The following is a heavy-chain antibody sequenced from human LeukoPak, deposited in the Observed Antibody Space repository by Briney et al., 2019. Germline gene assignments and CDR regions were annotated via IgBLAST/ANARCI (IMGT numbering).Heavy chain of an antibody. D-gene: IGHD3-22*01. V-gene: IGHV1-18*01. CDR1: GYTFTSYG. J-gene: IGHJ3*02. Sequence: ASVKVPCKASGYTFTSYGISWVRQAPGQGLEWMGWISAYNGNTNYAQKLQGRVTMTTDTSTSTAYMELRSLRSDDTAVYYCARDPENYYDSSGYYSRGAFDIWGQGTMVTVSS. CDR2: ISAYNGNT. CDR3: ARDPENYYDSSGYYSRGAFDI.